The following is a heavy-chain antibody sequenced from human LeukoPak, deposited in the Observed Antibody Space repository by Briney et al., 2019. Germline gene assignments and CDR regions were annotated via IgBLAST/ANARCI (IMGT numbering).Heavy chain of an antibody. Sequence: SVTLSLTCAVSGGSISSGGYSWSWIRQPPGKGLEWIGYIYHSGSTNYNPSLQSRVTISVDTSKNQFSLKVSSVSAADTAVYYCARGNRPYGEHEAFDIWGHGTTVTVSP. D-gene: IGHD3-10*01. V-gene: IGHV4-30-2*01. J-gene: IGHJ3*02. CDR3: ARGNRPYGEHEAFDI. CDR1: GGSISSGGYS. CDR2: IYHSGST.